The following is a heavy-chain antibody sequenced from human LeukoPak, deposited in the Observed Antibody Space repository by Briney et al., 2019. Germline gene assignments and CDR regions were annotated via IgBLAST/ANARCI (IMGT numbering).Heavy chain of an antibody. V-gene: IGHV3-23*01. Sequence: GGSLRPSCAASGFTFSSYAMSWVRQAPGKGLEWVSAISGSGGSTYYADSVKGRFTISRDNSKNTLYLQMNSLRAEDTAVYYCARGGEMATLRSDYWGQGTLVTVSS. CDR1: GFTFSSYA. J-gene: IGHJ4*02. CDR2: ISGSGGST. CDR3: ARGGEMATLRSDY. D-gene: IGHD5-24*01.